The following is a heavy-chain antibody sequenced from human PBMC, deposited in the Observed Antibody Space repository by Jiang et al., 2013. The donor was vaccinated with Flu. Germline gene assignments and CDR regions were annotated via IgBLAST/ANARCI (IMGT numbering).Heavy chain of an antibody. CDR3: ARALFGWFDP. CDR2: IYYSGNT. CDR1: GGSISRGDDY. Sequence: GSGLVKPSQTLSLTCTVSGGSISRGDDYWSWIRQPPGRGLEWIGNIYYSGNTYYNPSLKSRVTISVDTSKNQFSLKVNSMTAADTAVYYCARALFGWFDPWGQGTLVTVSS. J-gene: IGHJ5*02. D-gene: IGHD3-16*01. V-gene: IGHV4-30-4*01.